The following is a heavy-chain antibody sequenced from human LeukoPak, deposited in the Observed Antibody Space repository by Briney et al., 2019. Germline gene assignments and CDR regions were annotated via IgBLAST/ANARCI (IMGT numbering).Heavy chain of an antibody. CDR3: ARDASSGSNYNWFDP. CDR2: MNPNSGNT. CDR1: GYTFTSYD. J-gene: IGHJ5*02. D-gene: IGHD3-22*01. Sequence: ASVKVSCKASGYTFTSYDINWVRQATGQGLEWMGWMNPNSGNTGYAQKFLGRVTMTRNTSISTAYMELSSLRSEDTAVYYCARDASSGSNYNWFDPWGQGTLVTVSS. V-gene: IGHV1-8*01.